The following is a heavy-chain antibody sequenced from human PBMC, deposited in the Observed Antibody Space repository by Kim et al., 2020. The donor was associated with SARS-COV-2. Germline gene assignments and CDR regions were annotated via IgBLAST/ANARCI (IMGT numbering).Heavy chain of an antibody. J-gene: IGHJ6*02. V-gene: IGHV3-23*01. CDR3: AKGPIAAAGYYYGMDV. CDR2: ISGSGGST. CDR1: GFTFSSYA. Sequence: GGSLRLSCAASGFTFSSYAMSWVRQAPGKGLEWVSAISGSGGSTYYADSVKGRFTISRDNSKNTLYLQMNSLRAEDTAVYYCAKGPIAAAGYYYGMDVWGQGTTVTVSS. D-gene: IGHD6-13*01.